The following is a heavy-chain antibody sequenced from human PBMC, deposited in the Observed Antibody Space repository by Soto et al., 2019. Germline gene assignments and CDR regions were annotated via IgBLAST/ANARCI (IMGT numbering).Heavy chain of an antibody. CDR1: GFTFSSHE. J-gene: IGHJ3*02. D-gene: IGHD6-13*01. Sequence: EVHLVESGGDLVQPGGSLRLSCAASGFTFSSHEMGWVRQAPGKGLEWVSYLSRSGTSIYYTASVKGRFTSSRDNARNSLYVQMNSLRVEDTAVYYCGRYSSTWYVAFDIWGQGTMVTVSS. CDR2: LSRSGTSI. CDR3: GRYSSTWYVAFDI. V-gene: IGHV3-48*03.